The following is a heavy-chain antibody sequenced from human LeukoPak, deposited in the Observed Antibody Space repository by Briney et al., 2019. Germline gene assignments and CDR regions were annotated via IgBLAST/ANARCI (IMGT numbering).Heavy chain of an antibody. CDR1: GFTFSNYG. Sequence: GGSLRLSCAASGFTFSNYGMHWVRQAPGKGLEWVAVISYDGSNKYYANSVRGRFTISRDTSKNTLYLQMNSLRAEDTAVYYCAKTQKYTVSWYYFDYWGQGTLVTVSS. CDR2: ISYDGSNK. D-gene: IGHD6-13*01. CDR3: AKTQKYTVSWYYFDY. V-gene: IGHV3-30*18. J-gene: IGHJ4*02.